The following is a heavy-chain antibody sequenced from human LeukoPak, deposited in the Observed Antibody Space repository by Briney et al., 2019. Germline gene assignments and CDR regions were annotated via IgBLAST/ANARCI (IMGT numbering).Heavy chain of an antibody. V-gene: IGHV4-59*01. CDR2: IYYSGST. CDR3: AREWASYYYYGMDV. J-gene: IGHJ6*02. D-gene: IGHD1-26*01. CDR1: GSSISSYY. Sequence: SETLSLTCTVSGSSISSYYWSWIRQPPGKGLEWIGYIYYSGSTNYNPSLKSRVTISVDTSKNQFSLKLSSVTAADTAVYYCAREWASYYYYGMDVWGQGTTVTVSS.